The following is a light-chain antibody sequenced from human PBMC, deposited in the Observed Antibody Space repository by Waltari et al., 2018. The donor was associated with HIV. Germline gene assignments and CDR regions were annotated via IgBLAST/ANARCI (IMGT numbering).Light chain of an antibody. CDR2: QDD. CDR1: KLGTKY. Sequence: SYELTQPPSVSVSPGQTASITCSGDKLGTKYALWYQQKAGQSPVLVIYQDDKRPSGIPERFSGSNSGNTATLTISGTQAMDEADYYCQTWDNRTARVFGPGTKVTVL. CDR3: QTWDNRTARV. V-gene: IGLV3-1*01. J-gene: IGLJ1*01.